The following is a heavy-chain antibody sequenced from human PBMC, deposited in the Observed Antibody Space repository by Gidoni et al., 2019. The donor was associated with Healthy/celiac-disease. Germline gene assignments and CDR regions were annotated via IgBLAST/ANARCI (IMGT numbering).Heavy chain of an antibody. Sequence: EVQLVESGGGLVQPGRSLRLSCAASGFTFDDYAMHWVRQAPGKGLEWVSGISWNSGSIGDADSVKGRFTISRDNAKNSLYLQMNSLRAEDTALYYCAKEGAYYDYVWGSYRFYYFDYWGQGTLVTVSS. V-gene: IGHV3-9*01. CDR3: AKEGAYYDYVWGSYRFYYFDY. CDR1: GFTFDDYA. J-gene: IGHJ4*02. D-gene: IGHD3-16*02. CDR2: ISWNSGSI.